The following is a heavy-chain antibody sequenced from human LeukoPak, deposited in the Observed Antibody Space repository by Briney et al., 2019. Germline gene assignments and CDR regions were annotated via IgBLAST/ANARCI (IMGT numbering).Heavy chain of an antibody. V-gene: IGHV4-59*01. J-gene: IGHJ3*01. D-gene: IGHD1-26*01. Sequence: KPSETLSLTCSVSGASINGYFWNWVRQTPEKRLDWIGYVSHTGATTSNPTFKSRVSITIDTSKSQISLTMTSVTAADSALYYCARDRRGSFYTFDLWGPGTIVSVS. CDR1: GASINGYF. CDR3: ARDRRGSFYTFDL. CDR2: VSHTGAT.